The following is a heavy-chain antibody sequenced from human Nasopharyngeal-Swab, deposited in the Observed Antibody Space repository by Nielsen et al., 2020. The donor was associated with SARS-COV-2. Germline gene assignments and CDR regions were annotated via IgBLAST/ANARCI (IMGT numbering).Heavy chain of an antibody. V-gene: IGHV1-8*01. CDR3: ATLRPIYDILTKYGMDV. D-gene: IGHD3-9*01. J-gene: IGHJ6*02. CDR1: GYTFTSYD. Sequence: ASVKVSCKASGYTFTSYDINWVRQATGQGLEWMGWMNPNSGNTGYAQKFQGRVTMTRNTSISTAYMELSSLRSEDTAVYYCATLRPIYDILTKYGMDVWGQGTTVTVSS. CDR2: MNPNSGNT.